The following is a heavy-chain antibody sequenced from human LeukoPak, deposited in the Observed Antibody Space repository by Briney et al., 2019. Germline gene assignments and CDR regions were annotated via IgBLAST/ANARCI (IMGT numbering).Heavy chain of an antibody. Sequence: TASETLSLTCAVYGGSFSGYYWSWIRQPPGKGLEWIGEINHSGSTNYNPSLKSRVNISVDTSKNQFSLKLSSVTAADTAVYYCARRALRNFDYWGQGTLVTVSS. CDR3: ARRALRNFDY. V-gene: IGHV4-34*01. D-gene: IGHD5-12*01. CDR1: GGSFSGYY. J-gene: IGHJ4*02. CDR2: INHSGST.